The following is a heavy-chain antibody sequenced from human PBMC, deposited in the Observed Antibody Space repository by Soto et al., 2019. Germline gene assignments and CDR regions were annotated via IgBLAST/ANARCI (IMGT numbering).Heavy chain of an antibody. CDR1: GGSFSGYY. D-gene: IGHD4-17*01. V-gene: IGHV4-34*01. CDR2: INHSGST. Sequence: PSETLSLTCAVYGGSFSGYYWSWIRQPPGKGLEWIGEINHSGSTNYNPSLKSRVTISVDTSKNQFSLKLSSVTVADTAVYYCARRPDYGDYIHRNKAMRQGYFDYWGQGTLVTVSS. J-gene: IGHJ4*02. CDR3: ARRPDYGDYIHRNKAMRQGYFDY.